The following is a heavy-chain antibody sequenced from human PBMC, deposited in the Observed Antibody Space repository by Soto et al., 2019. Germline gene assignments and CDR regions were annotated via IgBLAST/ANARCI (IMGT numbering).Heavy chain of an antibody. D-gene: IGHD2-2*01. V-gene: IGHV1-69*02. CDR1: GGTFSSYT. CDR3: ARERVVPAAMPSPVADYYYYYYMAV. Sequence: SVKVSCKASGGTFSSYTISWVRQAPGQGLEWMGRIIPILGIANYAQKFQGRVTITADKTTSTAYMELSSLRSEDTAVYYCARERVVPAAMPSPVADYYYYYYMAVWGKGTTVTVSS. CDR2: IIPILGIA. J-gene: IGHJ6*03.